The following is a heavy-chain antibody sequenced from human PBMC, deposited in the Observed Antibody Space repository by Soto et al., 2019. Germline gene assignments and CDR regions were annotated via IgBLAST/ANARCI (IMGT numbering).Heavy chain of an antibody. V-gene: IGHV3-23*01. J-gene: IGHJ5*02. CDR2: ISGSGGST. Sequence: PGGSLRLSCASSGFTFSSYAMSWVRQAPGKGLEWVSAISGSGGSTYYADSVKVRFTISRDNSKNTLYLQMNSLRAEDTAVYYCAKDLYYDILTGSNWFDPWGKGTLVTVSS. CDR1: GFTFSSYA. D-gene: IGHD3-9*01. CDR3: AKDLYYDILTGSNWFDP.